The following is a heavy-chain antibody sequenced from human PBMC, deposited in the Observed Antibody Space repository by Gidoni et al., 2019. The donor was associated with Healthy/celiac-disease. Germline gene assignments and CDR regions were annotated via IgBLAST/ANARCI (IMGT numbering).Heavy chain of an antibody. V-gene: IGHV3-30*18. CDR1: GYTFSSYG. D-gene: IGHD4-17*01. J-gene: IGHJ4*02. Sequence: QVQLVESGGGVVQPGRSLRLSCAASGYTFSSYGMRWVRQAPGKGLEWVAVISYDGSNKYYADSVKGRFTISRDNSKNTLYLQMNSLRAEDTAVYYCAKDGTGDYGSFDYWGQGTLVTVSS. CDR2: ISYDGSNK. CDR3: AKDGTGDYGSFDY.